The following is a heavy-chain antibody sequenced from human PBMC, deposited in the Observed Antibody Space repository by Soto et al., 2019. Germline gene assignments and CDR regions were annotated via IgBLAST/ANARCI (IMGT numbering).Heavy chain of an antibody. Sequence: GGSLRLSCAASGFTFSSYAMHWVRQAPGKGLEWVAVISYDGSNKYYADFVKGRFTISRDNSKNTLYLQMNSLRAEDTAVYYCARDYGSGGFYYYYGMDVWGQGTTVTVSS. CDR1: GFTFSSYA. V-gene: IGHV3-30-3*01. J-gene: IGHJ6*02. CDR2: ISYDGSNK. D-gene: IGHD3-10*01. CDR3: ARDYGSGGFYYYYGMDV.